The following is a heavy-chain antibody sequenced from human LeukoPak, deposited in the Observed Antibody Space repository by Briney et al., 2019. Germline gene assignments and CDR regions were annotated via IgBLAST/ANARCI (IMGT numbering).Heavy chain of an antibody. CDR2: IKQDGSEK. V-gene: IGHV3-7*01. CDR3: ARDQDYYDSSGYYLIFDY. D-gene: IGHD3-22*01. Sequence: GGSLRLSCAASGFTFSRSWMSWVHQAPGKGLEWVANIKQDGSEKYYVDSVKGRFTISRDNAKNSLYLQMNSLRAEDTAVYYCARDQDYYDSSGYYLIFDYWGQGTLVTVSS. CDR1: GFTFSRSW. J-gene: IGHJ4*02.